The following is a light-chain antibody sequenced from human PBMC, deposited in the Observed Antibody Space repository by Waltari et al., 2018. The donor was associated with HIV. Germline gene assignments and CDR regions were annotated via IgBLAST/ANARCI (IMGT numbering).Light chain of an antibody. J-gene: IGLJ1*01. CDR2: DVD. CDR3: CSYTGTYTRYV. CDR1: SSDVGGYKY. V-gene: IGLV2-11*01. Sequence: QSALTQPRSVSGSPGQSVTISCPGTSSDVGGYKYVSWYQLRPGKAPKLIIHDVDKRPSGVPDRFSGSKSGNTASLTISGLQAEDEADYYCCSYTGTYTRYVFGTGAKVTVL.